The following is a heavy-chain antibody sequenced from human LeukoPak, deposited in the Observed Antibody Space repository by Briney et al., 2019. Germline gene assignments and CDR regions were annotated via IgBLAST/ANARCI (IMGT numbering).Heavy chain of an antibody. CDR3: AREEPRYGDSYSPDAFDI. CDR1: GFTFSSYA. D-gene: IGHD4-17*01. CDR2: ISYDGSNK. Sequence: GGSLRLSCAASGFTFSSYAMHWVRQDPGKGLEWVAVISYDGSNKYYADSVKGRFTISRDNSKNTLYLQMNSLRAEDTAVYYCAREEPRYGDSYSPDAFDIWGQGTMVTVSS. J-gene: IGHJ3*02. V-gene: IGHV3-30-3*01.